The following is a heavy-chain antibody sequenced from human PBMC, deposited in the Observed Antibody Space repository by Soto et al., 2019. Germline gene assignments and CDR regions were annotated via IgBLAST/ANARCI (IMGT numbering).Heavy chain of an antibody. D-gene: IGHD1-26*01. V-gene: IGHV4-39*01. CDR3: ARHASGSYSFGGWFDP. J-gene: IGHJ5*02. CDR1: GGSISSSSYY. Sequence: TLSLTCTVSGGSISSSSYYWGWIRQPPGKGLEWIGSIYYSGSTYYNPSLKSRVTISVDTSKNQSSLKLSSVTAADTAVYYCARHASGSYSFGGWFDPWGQGTLVTVSS. CDR2: IYYSGST.